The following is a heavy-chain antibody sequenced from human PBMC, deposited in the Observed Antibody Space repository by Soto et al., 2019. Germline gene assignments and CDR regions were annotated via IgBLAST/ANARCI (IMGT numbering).Heavy chain of an antibody. CDR3: ARELLWFGELPYGMDV. D-gene: IGHD3-10*01. CDR2: IYYSGST. J-gene: IGHJ6*02. CDR1: GGSLSSSSHY. V-gene: IGHV4-39*02. Sequence: SETLSLTCTVSGGSLSSSSHYWGWIRQPPGKGLEWIGSIYYSGSTYYNPSLKSRVTISVDTSKNQFSLKLSSVTAADTAVYYCARELLWFGELPYGMDVWGQGTTVTVSS.